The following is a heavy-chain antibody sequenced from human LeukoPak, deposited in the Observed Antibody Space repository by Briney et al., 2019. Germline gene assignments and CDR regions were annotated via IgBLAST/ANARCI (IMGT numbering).Heavy chain of an antibody. D-gene: IGHD3-3*01. CDR1: GYTFTGYS. J-gene: IGHJ6*02. CDR3: ARYYDFWSGYYNYYYYYGMDV. CDR2: MNPNSGNT. Sequence: ASVKVSCKASGYTFTGYSIHRVRQAPGQGLEWMGWMNPNSGNTGYAQKFQGRVTMTRNTSISTAYMELSSLRSEDTAVYYCARYYDFWSGYYNYYYYYGMDVWGQGTTVTVSS. V-gene: IGHV1-8*02.